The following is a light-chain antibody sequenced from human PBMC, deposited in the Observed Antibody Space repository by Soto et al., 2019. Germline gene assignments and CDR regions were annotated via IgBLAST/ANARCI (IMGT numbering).Light chain of an antibody. CDR3: TSFTISATYV. V-gene: IGLV2-14*01. Sequence: QSALTQPASVSGSPGQSITISCTGTRSDVGAYNYVSWYQQFPGKAPKLMIYEVSNRPSGVSNRSSGSKSGNTASLTISGLQAEDEGDYYCTSFTISATYVFGTGTKLTVL. CDR2: EVS. CDR1: RSDVGAYNY. J-gene: IGLJ1*01.